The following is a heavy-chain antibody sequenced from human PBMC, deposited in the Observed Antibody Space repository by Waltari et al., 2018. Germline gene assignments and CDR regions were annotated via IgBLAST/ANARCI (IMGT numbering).Heavy chain of an antibody. Sequence: QVQLVQSGAEVKKPGASVKVSCKASGYTFTTFGINWVRQAPGQGLEWMEWNSPYNGNADYEQKLQGRVTMTTDTSTKTAYLELRSLRSDDTAVYYCARGGGPRTVVALTFDLWGQGTLVTVSS. CDR2: NSPYNGNA. V-gene: IGHV1-18*01. J-gene: IGHJ4*02. D-gene: IGHD3-22*01. CDR3: ARGGGPRTVVALTFDL. CDR1: GYTFTTFG.